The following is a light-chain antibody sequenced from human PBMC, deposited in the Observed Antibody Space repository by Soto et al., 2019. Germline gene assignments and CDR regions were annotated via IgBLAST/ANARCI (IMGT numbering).Light chain of an antibody. V-gene: IGKV1-39*01. CDR1: QSISLF. CDR2: AAS. Sequence: DIQMTQSPSSLSATVGDRVTITCRASQSISLFLNWYQQRPGRAPKLLIYAASTLESGVPSRFSGSGSGTDFTLTINSLQPEDCATYFCQQSHSAPPTFGGGTKVEIK. J-gene: IGKJ4*01. CDR3: QQSHSAPPT.